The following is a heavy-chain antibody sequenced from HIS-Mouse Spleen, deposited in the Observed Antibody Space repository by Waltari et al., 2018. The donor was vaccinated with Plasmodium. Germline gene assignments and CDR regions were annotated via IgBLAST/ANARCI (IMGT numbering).Heavy chain of an antibody. J-gene: IGHJ3*02. CDR3: AKDSRYTVSDAFDI. D-gene: IGHD4-17*01. CDR1: GFTFSSYG. CDR2: IWYDGSNK. V-gene: IGHV3-33*06. Sequence: QVQLVESGGGVVQPGRSLRLSCSASGFTFSSYGMHWVRQAPGKGLEWVAVIWYDGSNKYYADSVKGRFTISRDNSKNTLYLQMNSLRAEDTAVYYCAKDSRYTVSDAFDIWGQGTMVTVSS.